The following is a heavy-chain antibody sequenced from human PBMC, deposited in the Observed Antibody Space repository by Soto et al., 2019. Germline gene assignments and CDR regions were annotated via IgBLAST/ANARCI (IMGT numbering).Heavy chain of an antibody. CDR1: GGSISSYY. CDR3: AGSGPGGYYYYYYMDV. Sequence: SETLSRTCTVSGGSISSYYWSWIRQPPGKGLEWIGYIYYSGSTNYNPSLKSRVTISVDTSKNQFSLKLSSMTAADTAVYYCAGSGPGGYYYYYYMDVWGKGTTVTVSS. J-gene: IGHJ6*03. V-gene: IGHV4-59*01. CDR2: IYYSGST. D-gene: IGHD3-10*01.